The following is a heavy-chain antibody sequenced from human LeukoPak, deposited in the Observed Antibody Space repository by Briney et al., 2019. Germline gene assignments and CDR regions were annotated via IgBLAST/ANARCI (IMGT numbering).Heavy chain of an antibody. CDR2: INPNSGGT. CDR1: GYTFTGYY. J-gene: IGHJ1*01. V-gene: IGHV1-2*02. Sequence: ASVKVSCKASGYTFTGYYMHWVRQAPGQGLEWMGWINPNSGGTNYAQKFQGGVTMTSDTSITAAYMELSRLRSDDTALYYCARGGSYSEYLQHWGQGTLVTVSS. D-gene: IGHD1-26*01. CDR3: ARGGSYSEYLQH.